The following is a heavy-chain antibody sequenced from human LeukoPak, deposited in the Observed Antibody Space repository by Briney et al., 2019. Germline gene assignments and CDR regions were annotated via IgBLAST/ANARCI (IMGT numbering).Heavy chain of an antibody. CDR2: INQDGREK. D-gene: IGHD5-12*01. Sequence: GGSLRLSCAASGFTFSSYWMNWVRQAPGKGLEWVATINQDGREKYYVDSVKGRFTISRDNAKDSLYLQMNSLRAEDTAVYYCARDEGTSGYDLPDYWGQGTLVTVSS. J-gene: IGHJ4*02. CDR1: GFTFSSYW. CDR3: ARDEGTSGYDLPDY. V-gene: IGHV3-7*01.